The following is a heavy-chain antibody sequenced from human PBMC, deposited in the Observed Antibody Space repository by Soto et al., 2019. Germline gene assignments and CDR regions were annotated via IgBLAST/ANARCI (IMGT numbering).Heavy chain of an antibody. J-gene: IGHJ3*02. D-gene: IGHD2-2*01. CDR2: ISSSSSYI. V-gene: IGHV3-21*01. Sequence: NPGGSLRLSCAASGFTFSSYSMNWVRQAPGKGLEWVSSISSSSSYIYYADSVKGRFTISRDNAKNSLYLQMNSLRAEDTAVYYCARPQLGYCSSTSCPHLGQDAFDIWGQGTMVTVSS. CDR1: GFTFSSYS. CDR3: ARPQLGYCSSTSCPHLGQDAFDI.